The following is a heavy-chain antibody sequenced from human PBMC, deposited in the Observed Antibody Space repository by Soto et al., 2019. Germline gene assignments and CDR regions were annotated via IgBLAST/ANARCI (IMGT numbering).Heavy chain of an antibody. CDR3: VRDIMRASAAAVLDY. CDR1: GFTFSTYE. Sequence: GGSLRLSCAASGFTFSTYEFNWVRQAPGRGLEWISYISVSGNIIKYADSVKGRFTISRDNAENSLHLHVSSLRVDDTAVYFCVRDIMRASAAAVLDYWGQGTQVTVSS. V-gene: IGHV3-48*03. D-gene: IGHD6-13*01. CDR2: ISVSGNII. J-gene: IGHJ4*02.